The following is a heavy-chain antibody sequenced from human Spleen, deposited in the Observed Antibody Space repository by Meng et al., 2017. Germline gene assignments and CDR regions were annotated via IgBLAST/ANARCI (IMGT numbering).Heavy chain of an antibody. D-gene: IGHD1/OR15-1a*01. V-gene: IGHV3-23*01. Sequence: GESLKISCAASGFTFSNYAMSWVRQAPGKGLEWVSGLTGSGRTAFYADSVDGRFTISRDNSKNTLFLQMDSLRGEDTAIYYCAKGTNWYKVDYWGQGTLVTVSS. CDR3: AKGTNWYKVDY. CDR1: GFTFSNYA. CDR2: LTGSGRTA. J-gene: IGHJ4*02.